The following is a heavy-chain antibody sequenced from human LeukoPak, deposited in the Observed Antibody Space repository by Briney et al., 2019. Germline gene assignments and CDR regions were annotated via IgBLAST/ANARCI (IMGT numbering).Heavy chain of an antibody. V-gene: IGHV4-4*07. D-gene: IGHD6-19*01. CDR3: AESSGWFLFDY. J-gene: IGHJ4*02. Sequence: SETLSLTCTVSGDSISNYYWSWIRQPAGKGLEWIGRVSTSGSTNYNPSLKSRVTISVDTSKNQFSLKLSSVTAADTAVYYCAESSGWFLFDYWGQGTLVTVSS. CDR2: VSTSGST. CDR1: GDSISNYY.